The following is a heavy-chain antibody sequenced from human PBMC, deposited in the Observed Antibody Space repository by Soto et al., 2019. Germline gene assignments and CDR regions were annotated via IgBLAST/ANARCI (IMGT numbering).Heavy chain of an antibody. V-gene: IGHV3-23*01. CDR1: GFTFSSYA. CDR2: ISGSGGST. Sequence: GGSLRLSCAASGFTFSSYAMSWVRQAPGKGLEWVSAISGSGGSTYYADSVKGRFTISRDNSKNTLYLQMNSLRAEDTAVYYCANSGRYYYDSSGNWFDPWGQGTLVTVSS. D-gene: IGHD3-22*01. CDR3: ANSGRYYYDSSGNWFDP. J-gene: IGHJ5*02.